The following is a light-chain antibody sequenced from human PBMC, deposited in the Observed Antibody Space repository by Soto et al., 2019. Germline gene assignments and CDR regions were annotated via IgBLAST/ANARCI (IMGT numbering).Light chain of an antibody. CDR3: ETWYSNTHKV. V-gene: IGLV4-60*02. J-gene: IGLJ3*02. Sequence: QPVLTQSSSASASLGSSVKLTCILSSGHSTYIIAWHQQQPGKAPRFLMTLDRSGSYNRGSGAPDRFAGSSSRADRYLTISNLPVDDEGDYYCETWYSNTHKVFGGGTKLTVL. CDR1: SGHSTYI. CDR2: LDRSGSY.